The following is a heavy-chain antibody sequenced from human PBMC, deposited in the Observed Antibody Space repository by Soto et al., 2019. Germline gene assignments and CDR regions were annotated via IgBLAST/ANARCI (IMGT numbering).Heavy chain of an antibody. J-gene: IGHJ4*02. Sequence: GGSLRLSCAASGFTFSDYYMGWVRQAPGKGLEWISFVDRTGSPLFYADSVKGRFTISRDNAKNSLFLQMSSLRVEDTAVYSCTRGGSLYDRTQGDYWSPGTQVTV. V-gene: IGHV3-11*01. CDR1: GFTFSDYY. CDR2: VDRTGSPL. CDR3: TRGGSLYDRTQGDY. D-gene: IGHD3-16*01.